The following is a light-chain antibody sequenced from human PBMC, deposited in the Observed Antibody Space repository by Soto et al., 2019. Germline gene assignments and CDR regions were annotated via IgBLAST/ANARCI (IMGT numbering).Light chain of an antibody. CDR2: AAS. V-gene: IGKV3-20*01. J-gene: IGKJ1*01. Sequence: ETMMTQSPDTLSVSLGERATLSCRASQSLRSSLAWYQQKAGQAPRPLIYAASSRAPGVPDRFSGSGSGTDFTLTISRLEPEDFAVYYCEQYGSSPRTFGQGTKVDIK. CDR1: QSLRSS. CDR3: EQYGSSPRT.